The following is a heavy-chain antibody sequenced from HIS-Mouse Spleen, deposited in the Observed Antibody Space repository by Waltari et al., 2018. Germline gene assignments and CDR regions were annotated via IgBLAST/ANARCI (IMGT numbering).Heavy chain of an antibody. D-gene: IGHD6-19*01. V-gene: IGHV2-70*15. CDR2: IYWDDDK. CDR1: GFSLSTSRLC. J-gene: IGHJ4*02. CDR3: ARIAEGYSSGWYAFDY. Sequence: QVTLRESGPALVKPTQTLTLTCTFSGFSLSTSRLCVSWIPQPPGKALEWLARIYWDDDKYYSTSLKTRLTISKDTSKNQVVLTMTNMDPVDTATYYCARIAEGYSSGWYAFDYWGQGTLVTVSS.